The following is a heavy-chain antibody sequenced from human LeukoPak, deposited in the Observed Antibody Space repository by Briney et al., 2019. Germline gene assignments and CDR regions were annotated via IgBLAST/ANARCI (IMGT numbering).Heavy chain of an antibody. CDR2: MNPNTDKT. D-gene: IGHD6-13*01. J-gene: IGHJ4*02. CDR3: ARGRPGLASAGIYDF. V-gene: IGHV1-8*01. Sequence: AAVKVSCKASGYTFTSSDINWVGKATGQGLEWMGWMNPNTDKTGFARNFEGMVTMTKNISISTAYMEVTSLTYEDTAIYYCARGRPGLASAGIYDFWGQGTLITVSS. CDR1: GYTFTSSD.